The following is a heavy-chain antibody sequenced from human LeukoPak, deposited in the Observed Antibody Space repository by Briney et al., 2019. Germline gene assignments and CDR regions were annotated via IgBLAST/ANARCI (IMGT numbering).Heavy chain of an antibody. D-gene: IGHD3-10*01. CDR1: GFTFNCYA. J-gene: IGHJ4*02. Sequence: PGGSLRLSCAASGFTFNCYAMSWVRQTPEKGLEWISFITDTGSSYYADSVKGRFTISRDNTNNFLFLQMNSLRVADTGVYYCAGRFGDYWGQGTLVAVSS. V-gene: IGHV3-48*03. CDR2: ITDTGSS. CDR3: AGRFGDY.